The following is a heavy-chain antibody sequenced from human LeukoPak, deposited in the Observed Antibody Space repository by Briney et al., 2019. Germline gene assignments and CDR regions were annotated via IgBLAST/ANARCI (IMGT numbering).Heavy chain of an antibody. CDR3: ARDLSPHGSGGYPLPNGY. V-gene: IGHV1-18*01. Sequence: ASVKVSCKASGYTFTSYGISWVRQAPGQGLEWMGWISAYNGNTNYAQKLQGRVTMTTDTSTSTAYMELRSLRSDDTAVYYCARDLSPHGSGGYPLPNGYWGQGTLVTVSS. CDR1: GYTFTSYG. D-gene: IGHD3-10*01. CDR2: ISAYNGNT. J-gene: IGHJ4*02.